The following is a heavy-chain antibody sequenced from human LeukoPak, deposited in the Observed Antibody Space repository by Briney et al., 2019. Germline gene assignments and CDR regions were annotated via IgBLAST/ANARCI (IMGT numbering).Heavy chain of an antibody. Sequence: GGFLRLSCAASGFNYSSYTMNWVRQAPGMGLEWLSYISASRDITYYADSVKGRFTISRDNSKNTLYLQMNSLRAEDTAVYYCAKEGPNYDILTGYYDYWGQGTLVTVSS. CDR3: AKEGPNYDILTGYYDY. CDR1: GFNYSSYT. V-gene: IGHV3-48*01. J-gene: IGHJ4*02. D-gene: IGHD3-9*01. CDR2: ISASRDIT.